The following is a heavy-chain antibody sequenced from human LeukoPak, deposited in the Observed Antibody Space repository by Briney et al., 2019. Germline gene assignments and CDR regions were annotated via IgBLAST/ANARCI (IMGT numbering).Heavy chain of an antibody. J-gene: IGHJ4*02. D-gene: IGHD3-10*01. V-gene: IGHV4-4*07. CDR3: ARDAKYYYGSRTFFFYEY. Sequence: SETLSLTCTVSGGSSTTYYWSWIRQPAGKGLEWIGHIDSSGTTNYNPSLKSRVTMSTDTSKNQFSLKLSSVTAADTAIYYCARDAKYYYGSRTFFFYEYWGQGTLLTVSS. CDR1: GGSSTTYY. CDR2: IDSSGTT.